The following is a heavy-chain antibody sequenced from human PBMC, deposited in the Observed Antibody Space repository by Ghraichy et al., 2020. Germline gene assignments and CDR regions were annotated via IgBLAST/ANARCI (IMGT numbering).Heavy chain of an antibody. D-gene: IGHD3-3*01. Sequence: SETLSLTCAVSGYSISSGYYWGWIRQPPGKGLEWIGSIYHSGSTYYNPSLKSRVTISVDTSKNQFSLKLSSVTAADTAVYYCSCTYYDFWSGYYNWFDPWGQGTLVTVSS. V-gene: IGHV4-38-2*01. CDR2: IYHSGST. CDR1: GYSISSGYY. CDR3: SCTYYDFWSGYYNWFDP. J-gene: IGHJ5*02.